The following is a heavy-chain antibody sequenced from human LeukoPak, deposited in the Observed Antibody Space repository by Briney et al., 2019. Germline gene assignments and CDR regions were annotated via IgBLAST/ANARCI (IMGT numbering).Heavy chain of an antibody. CDR3: ARDRGYYDYVWGSYRLGYYFDY. J-gene: IGHJ4*02. CDR2: IKQDGSEK. CDR1: GFTFSSYW. D-gene: IGHD3-16*02. V-gene: IGHV3-7*01. Sequence: PGGSLRLSCAASGFTFSSYWMSWVRQAPGKGLEWVANIKQDGSEKYYVDSVKGRFTISRDNAKNSLYLQMNSLRAEDTAVYYCARDRGYYDYVWGSYRLGYYFDYWGQGTLVTVSS.